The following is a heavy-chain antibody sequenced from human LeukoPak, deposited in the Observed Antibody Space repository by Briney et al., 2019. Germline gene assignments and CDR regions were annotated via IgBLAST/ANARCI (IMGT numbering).Heavy chain of an antibody. D-gene: IGHD3-16*02. CDR3: ARHIVGEQNFDY. J-gene: IGHJ4*02. V-gene: IGHV3-7*01. CDR1: GFTLGAYW. Sequence: GGPLRLSCAASGFTLGAYWMGWFPQAQGKGPKGVASIKEDGSAQYYVDSLEGRFTISRDNAKNSLYLQMDSMGVEDTAVYYCARHIVGEQNFDYWSQGTLVTVSS. CDR2: IKEDGSAQ.